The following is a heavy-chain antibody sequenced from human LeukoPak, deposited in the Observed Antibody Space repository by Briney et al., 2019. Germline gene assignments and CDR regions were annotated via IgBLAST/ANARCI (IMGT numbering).Heavy chain of an antibody. J-gene: IGHJ4*02. D-gene: IGHD2-2*02. CDR3: ARGYCSSTSCYNFFDY. CDR2: INYSGST. Sequence: SETLSLTCAVYGGSFSGYYWSWIRQPPGKGLEWIGEINYSGSTNYNPSLKSRVTISVDTSKNQFSLKLSSVTAADTAVYYCARGYCSSTSCYNFFDYWGQGTLVTVSS. V-gene: IGHV4-34*01. CDR1: GGSFSGYY.